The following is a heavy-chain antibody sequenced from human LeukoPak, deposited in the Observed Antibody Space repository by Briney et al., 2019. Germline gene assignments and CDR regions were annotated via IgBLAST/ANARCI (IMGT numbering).Heavy chain of an antibody. J-gene: IGHJ5*02. D-gene: IGHD2-2*01. CDR2: INSSGGST. CDR1: AYTFTSYY. Sequence: ASVKVSLKASAYTFTSYYMHWVRQPPAQGLAWMGIINSSGGSTSYAQRFQGRVPITKDTSTSPVYMEMSSPRSEDPAVYYWGRVVVPAARRSWFDPWGQGTLVTVSS. V-gene: IGHV1-46*01. CDR3: GRVVVPAARRSWFDP.